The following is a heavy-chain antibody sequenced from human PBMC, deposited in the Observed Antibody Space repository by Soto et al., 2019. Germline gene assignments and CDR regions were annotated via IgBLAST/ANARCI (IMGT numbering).Heavy chain of an antibody. CDR2: IWNDGSNE. J-gene: IGHJ6*02. CDR3: AAPRNGDDYFGLDV. V-gene: IGHV3-33*08. D-gene: IGHD2-8*01. Sequence: QVQLVESGGGVVQPGRSLRLSCGASGFTFRDYGMHWVRQAPGKGLEWVAVIWNDGSNEEYAESVKGRFTIYRDNSKDTLYRQMTRLRSEGRGVYFYAAPRNGDDYFGLDVWGQGTTVIVSS. CDR1: GFTFRDYG.